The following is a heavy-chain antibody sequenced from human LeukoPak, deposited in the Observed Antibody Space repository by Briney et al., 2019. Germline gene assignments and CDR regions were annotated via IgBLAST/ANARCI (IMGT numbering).Heavy chain of an antibody. J-gene: IGHJ4*02. D-gene: IGHD3-9*01. CDR2: IKSKTDGGTT. V-gene: IGHV3-15*01. CDR3: TTDSPPPVLRYFDWFWGSDYFDH. Sequence: GGSLRLSCAASGFTFSNALMSWVRQAPGKGLEWVGRIKSKTDGGTTDYAAPVKGRFTISRDDSKNTLYLQMNSLKTEDTAVYYCTTDSPPPVLRYFDWFWGSDYFDHWGQGTLVTVSS. CDR1: GFTFSNAL.